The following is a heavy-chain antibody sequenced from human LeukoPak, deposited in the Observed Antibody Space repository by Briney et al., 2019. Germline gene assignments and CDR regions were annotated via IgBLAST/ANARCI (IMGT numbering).Heavy chain of an antibody. J-gene: IGHJ4*02. CDR3: ARDGALYYDGSGYLDY. V-gene: IGHV1-18*01. CDR1: GYTFTSYG. CDR2: ISAYNGNT. D-gene: IGHD3-22*01. Sequence: ASVKVSCKASGYTFTSYGISWVRQAPGQGLEWMGWISAYNGNTNYAQKLQGRVTMTTDTSTSTAYMELRSLRSDDTAVYYCARDGALYYDGSGYLDYWGQGTLVTVSS.